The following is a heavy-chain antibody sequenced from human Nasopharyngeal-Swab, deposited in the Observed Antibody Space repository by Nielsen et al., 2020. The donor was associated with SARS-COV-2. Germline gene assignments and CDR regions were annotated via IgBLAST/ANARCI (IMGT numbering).Heavy chain of an antibody. V-gene: IGHV3-33*01. CDR1: GFTFSSYG. J-gene: IGHJ2*01. D-gene: IGHD3-22*01. CDR2: IWYDGSNK. Sequence: GGSLRLSCAASGFTFSSYGMHWVRQAPGKGLEWVAVIWYDGSNKYYADSVKGRFTISRDNSKNTLYLQMNSLRAEDTAVYYCASRRGTYYYDSSGYYYNWYFDLWGRGTLVTVSS. CDR3: ASRRGTYYYDSSGYYYNWYFDL.